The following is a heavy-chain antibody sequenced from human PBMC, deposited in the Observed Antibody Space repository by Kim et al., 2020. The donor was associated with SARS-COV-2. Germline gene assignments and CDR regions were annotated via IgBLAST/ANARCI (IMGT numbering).Heavy chain of an antibody. CDR1: GGSISSYY. V-gene: IGHV4-59*13. D-gene: IGHD3-16*01. CDR2: IYYSGST. J-gene: IGHJ3*02. Sequence: SETLSLTCTVSGGSISSYYWSWIRQPPGKGLEWIGYIYYSGSTNYNPSLKSRVTISVDTSKNQFPLKLSSVTAADTAVYYCARELRGDAFDIWGQGTMVTVSS. CDR3: ARELRGDAFDI.